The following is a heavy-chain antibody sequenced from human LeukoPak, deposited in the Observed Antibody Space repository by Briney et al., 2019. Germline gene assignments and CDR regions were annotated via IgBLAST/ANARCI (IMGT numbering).Heavy chain of an antibody. V-gene: IGHV4-59*01. Sequence: SETLSLTCTVSGASISSYYWSWLRQPPGKGLEWLGYIYYSGSTNYNPSLKSRVTISVDTSKNQFSLKLSSVTAADTAVYYCARDYGDYGRRFDYWGQGTLVTVSS. CDR2: IYYSGST. CDR1: GASISSYY. D-gene: IGHD4-17*01. CDR3: ARDYGDYGRRFDY. J-gene: IGHJ4*02.